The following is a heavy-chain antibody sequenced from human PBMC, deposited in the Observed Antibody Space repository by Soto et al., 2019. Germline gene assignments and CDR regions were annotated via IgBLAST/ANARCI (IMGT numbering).Heavy chain of an antibody. V-gene: IGHV3-53*01. CDR2: LYDVDGA. CDR1: GLTISGKKY. D-gene: IGHD1-1*01. Sequence: DVQLVESGGGLIQPGESLRLSCAAFGLTISGKKYVAWVRQAPGKGLEWVSALYDVDGAFYADSVKGRFTTSSDSSKTPVYLQMNGLRPDDPAVSYCATRHEREHAYDVWGQGTTVTVSS. J-gene: IGHJ3*01. CDR3: ATRHEREHAYDV.